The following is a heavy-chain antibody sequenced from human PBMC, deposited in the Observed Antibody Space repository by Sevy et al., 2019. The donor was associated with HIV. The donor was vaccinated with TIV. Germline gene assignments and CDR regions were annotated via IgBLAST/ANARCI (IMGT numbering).Heavy chain of an antibody. D-gene: IGHD3-22*01. CDR1: GFTFSSYA. Sequence: GGSLRLSCAASGFTFSSYAMSWVRQAPGKGLEWVSAISGSGGSTYYADSVKGRFTISRDNAKNSLYLQMNSLRAEDTAVYYCARVGDYYDSSGYSDDAFDIWGQGTMVTVSS. CDR3: ARVGDYYDSSGYSDDAFDI. J-gene: IGHJ3*02. V-gene: IGHV3-23*01. CDR2: ISGSGGST.